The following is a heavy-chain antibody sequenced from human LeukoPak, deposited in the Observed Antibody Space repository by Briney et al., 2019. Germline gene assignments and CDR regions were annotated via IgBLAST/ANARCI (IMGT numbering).Heavy chain of an antibody. CDR1: GGSFSGYY. Sequence: SETLSLTCAVYGGSFSGYYWSWIRQPPGKGLEWIGSIYYSGSTYYNPSLKSRVTISVDTSKNQFSLKLSSVTAADTAVYYCARHERDPLKYSSSWYDWFDPWGQGTLVTVSS. V-gene: IGHV4-34*01. CDR3: ARHERDPLKYSSSWYDWFDP. D-gene: IGHD6-13*01. J-gene: IGHJ5*02. CDR2: IYYSGST.